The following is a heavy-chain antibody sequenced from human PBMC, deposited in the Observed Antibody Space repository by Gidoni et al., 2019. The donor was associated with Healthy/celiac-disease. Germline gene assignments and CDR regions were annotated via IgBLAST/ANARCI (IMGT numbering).Heavy chain of an antibody. V-gene: IGHV3-23*01. CDR1: GFTFSSYA. Sequence: EVQLLEYGGGLVQPGGSLRLSCSASGFTFSSYAMRWVRQPPGKGLEWISAMSGSGGSTYYTDSVKGRFTISRDNSKNTLYLQMNSLRAEDTAVYYCAKVRGYSYGKDGFDIWGQGTMVTVSS. D-gene: IGHD5-18*01. CDR2: MSGSGGST. J-gene: IGHJ3*02. CDR3: AKVRGYSYGKDGFDI.